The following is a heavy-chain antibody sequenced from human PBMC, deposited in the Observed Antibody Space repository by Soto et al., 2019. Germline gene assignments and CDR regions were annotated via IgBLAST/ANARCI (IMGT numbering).Heavy chain of an antibody. Sequence: SETLSLTCAVSGGSITSSPYYWGWVRQPPGKGLEYIASVFYSGSTYYNPSLKSRVTISVDTSKNQFSLKLSSVTAADTAVYYCARTAHCTSTSCYSGWFDPWGQGTLVTVSS. V-gene: IGHV4-39*01. CDR2: VFYSGST. CDR1: GGSITSSPYY. J-gene: IGHJ5*02. D-gene: IGHD2-2*01. CDR3: ARTAHCTSTSCYSGWFDP.